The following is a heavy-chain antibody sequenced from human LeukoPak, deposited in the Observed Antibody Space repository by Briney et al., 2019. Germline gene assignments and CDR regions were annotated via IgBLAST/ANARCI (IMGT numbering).Heavy chain of an antibody. CDR3: ARDLVDIWTAPVYLDH. J-gene: IGHJ4*02. CDR1: VYTFINYG. V-gene: IGHV1-18*01. Sequence: ASVKVSCKSSVYTFINYGISWVRQAPGQGLEWMGWISAYNGNTDYAQKFQGGVIMTKDTITNTVYMELTSLGSDDTAVYYCARDLVDIWTAPVYLDHWGQGTLVTVSS. D-gene: IGHD3-9*01. CDR2: ISAYNGNT.